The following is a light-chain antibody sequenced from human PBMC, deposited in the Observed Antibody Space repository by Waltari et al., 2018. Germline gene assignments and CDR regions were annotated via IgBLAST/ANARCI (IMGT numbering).Light chain of an antibody. V-gene: IGKV3-20*01. CDR1: QGVGKY. Sequence: EIVLTQSPGTLSLSPGERANLSCRASQGVGKYLAWYQQRPGQAPRLLLYQTSIRATGIPYRFSGSGYVTDFSLTISRLEPEAFAVYYCQKYDFLPATFGQGTTVEIK. CDR3: QKYDFLPAT. CDR2: QTS. J-gene: IGKJ1*01.